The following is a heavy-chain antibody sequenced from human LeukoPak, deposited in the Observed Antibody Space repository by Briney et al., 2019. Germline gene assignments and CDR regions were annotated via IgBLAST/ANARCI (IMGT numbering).Heavy chain of an antibody. Sequence: SEALSLTCTVSGGSVSSGSYYWSWIRQPPGKGLEWIGYIYYSGSTNYNPSLKSRGTISVDTSKNQFSLKLSSVTAADTAVYYCARDRVAAASLDYWGQGTLVTVSS. J-gene: IGHJ4*02. V-gene: IGHV4-61*01. CDR3: ARDRVAAASLDY. CDR1: GGSVSSGSYY. D-gene: IGHD6-13*01. CDR2: IYYSGST.